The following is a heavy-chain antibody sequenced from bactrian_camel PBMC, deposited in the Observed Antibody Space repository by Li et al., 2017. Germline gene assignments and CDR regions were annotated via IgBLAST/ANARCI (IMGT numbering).Heavy chain of an antibody. J-gene: IGHJ4*01. CDR1: GYTGSYC. CDR3: AAGGGSGAFCYTGERSMDY. V-gene: IGHV3S55*01. Sequence: HVQLVESGGGSVQAGGSLRLSCAASGYTGSYCMGWYRQAPGKEREGVARMSPGGSVIYYADSVKGRFTISRDNAKQMAYLQMNSLKPEDTAMYYCAAGGGSGAFCYTGERSMDYWGQGTQVTVS. D-gene: IGHD2*01. CDR2: MSPGGSVI.